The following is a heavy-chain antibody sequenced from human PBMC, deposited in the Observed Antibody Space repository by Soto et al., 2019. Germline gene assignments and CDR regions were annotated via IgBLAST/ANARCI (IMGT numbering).Heavy chain of an antibody. CDR2: IYYSGST. CDR3: ATRSGYYTYDY. CDR1: GGSISTGDYY. V-gene: IGHV4-30-4*01. D-gene: IGHD3-3*01. J-gene: IGHJ4*02. Sequence: SETLSLTCTVSGGSISTGDYYWSWIRQPPGKGLEWTGFIYYSGSTYYNPSLKSRVTISLDTPKNQFSLKLYSVTAADTAVYYCATRSGYYTYDYWGQGTRVTVSS.